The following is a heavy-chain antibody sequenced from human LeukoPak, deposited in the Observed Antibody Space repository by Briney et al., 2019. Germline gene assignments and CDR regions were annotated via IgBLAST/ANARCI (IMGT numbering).Heavy chain of an antibody. V-gene: IGHV3-23*01. CDR3: AILLGYCSSGSCLNV. CDR2: MSGSGSSL. CDR1: GLTFSSYG. Sequence: GGSLRPSCAASGLTFSSYGTSWVRQDPGEGMEWVSFMSGSGSSLYYADSVKGRFTNSRDNSKNTLYLQMNRLRAEDTAVYHCAILLGYCSSGSCLNVWGQGTTVTVSS. J-gene: IGHJ6*02. D-gene: IGHD2-15*01.